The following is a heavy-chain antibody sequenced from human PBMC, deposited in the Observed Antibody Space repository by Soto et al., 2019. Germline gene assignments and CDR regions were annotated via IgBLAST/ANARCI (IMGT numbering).Heavy chain of an antibody. CDR3: ARAKPPTYYDSSGLGFDP. Sequence: PSETLSLTCTVSGGSISSGGYYWSWIRQHPGKGLEWIGYIYYSGSTYYNPSLKSRVTISVDRSKNQFSLKLSSVTAADTAVYYCARAKPPTYYDSSGLGFDPWGQGTLVTVSS. CDR2: IYYSGST. D-gene: IGHD3-22*01. CDR1: GGSISSGGYY. V-gene: IGHV4-31*03. J-gene: IGHJ5*02.